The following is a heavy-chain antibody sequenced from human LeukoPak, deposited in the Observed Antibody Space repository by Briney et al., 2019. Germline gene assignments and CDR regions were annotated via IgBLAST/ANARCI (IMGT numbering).Heavy chain of an antibody. CDR2: INPSGGST. CDR1: GYTFTSYG. V-gene: IGHV1-46*03. D-gene: IGHD3-10*01. J-gene: IGHJ4*02. CDR3: ARAVTMVRGPIPY. Sequence: ASVKVSCKASGYTFTSYGISWVRQAPGQGLEWMGIINPSGGSTSYAQKFQGRVTMTRDTSTSTVYMELSSLRSEDTAVYYCARAVTMVRGPIPYWGQGTLVTVSS.